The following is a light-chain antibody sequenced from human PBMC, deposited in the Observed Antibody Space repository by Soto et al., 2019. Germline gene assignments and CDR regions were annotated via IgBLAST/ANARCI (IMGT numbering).Light chain of an antibody. Sequence: DIQMTQSPSTLSASVGHRVTITCRASQSLNSLLAWYQQKPGRAPKLLIYDDSTLESGVPSRFSGSGSGTEFTLTISSLQPDDFATYYCQQYNSYPTFGQGTRLEIK. CDR3: QQYNSYPT. CDR1: QSLNSL. CDR2: DDS. J-gene: IGKJ5*01. V-gene: IGKV1-5*01.